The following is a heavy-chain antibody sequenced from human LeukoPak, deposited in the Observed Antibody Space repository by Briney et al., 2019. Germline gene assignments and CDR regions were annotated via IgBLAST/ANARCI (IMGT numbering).Heavy chain of an antibody. CDR3: AKDVRITGTKLVY. CDR2: IRDDGSNK. CDR1: GFTFSSYG. D-gene: IGHD1/OR15-1a*01. J-gene: IGHJ4*02. V-gene: IGHV3-30*02. Sequence: AGGSLRLSCAASGFTFSSYGMHWVRQAPGKGLEWVTFIRDDGSNKYYADSVKGRFTIYRDNSKNTLYLQMNSLRAEDTAVYYCAKDVRITGTKLVYWGQGTLVIVSS.